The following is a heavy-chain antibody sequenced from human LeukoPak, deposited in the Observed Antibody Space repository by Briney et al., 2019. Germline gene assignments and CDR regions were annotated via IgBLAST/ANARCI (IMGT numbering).Heavy chain of an antibody. V-gene: IGHV3-30*02. CDR3: ASSPPSGTTWYFDL. Sequence: GGSLRLSCAASGFTFSDFGMHWVRQAPGKGLTWVAFIRYDGSNKYYADSVKGRFTISRDNSKNTLYLQMGSLRAEDMAVYYCASSPPSGTTWYFDLWGRGTLVTVSS. J-gene: IGHJ2*01. CDR2: IRYDGSNK. D-gene: IGHD1-7*01. CDR1: GFTFSDFG.